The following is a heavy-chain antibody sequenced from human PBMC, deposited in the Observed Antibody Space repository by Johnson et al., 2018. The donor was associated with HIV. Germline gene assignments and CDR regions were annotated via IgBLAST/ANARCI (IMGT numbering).Heavy chain of an antibody. CDR3: TRVSSTSWALDI. CDR1: GFIVRSNY. J-gene: IGHJ3*02. CDR2: IYSGGDT. Sequence: VQLVESGGGLVQPGGSLRLSCAASGFIVRSNYMNWVRQAPGKGLEWVSVIYSGGDTYYSDSVMGRFTISRDTSKNTLYLQMNSLRGDDTAVYYCTRVSSTSWALDIWGQGTFVTVSS. D-gene: IGHD2-15*01. V-gene: IGHV3-66*01.